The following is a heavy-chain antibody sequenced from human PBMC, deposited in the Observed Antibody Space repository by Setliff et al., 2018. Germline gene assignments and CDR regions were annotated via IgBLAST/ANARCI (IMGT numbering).Heavy chain of an antibody. CDR2: IIPIFGTA. V-gene: IGHV1-69*06. CDR3: ATSPKKVTGSDYYNYYMDV. D-gene: IGHD3-9*01. CDR1: GGTFSSYA. Sequence: SVKVSCKASGGTFSSYAISWVRQAPGQGLEWMGRIIPIFGTANYAQKFQGRVTITADRTTYTAYLELTSLTLEDTAVYYCATSPKKVTGSDYYNYYMDVWGKGTTVTVSS. J-gene: IGHJ6*03.